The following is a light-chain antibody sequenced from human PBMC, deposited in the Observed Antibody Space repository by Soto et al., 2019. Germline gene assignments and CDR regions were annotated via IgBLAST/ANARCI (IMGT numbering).Light chain of an antibody. CDR1: QRISTY. Sequence: DIQMTQSPSSLSASVGDRVTITCRASQRISTYLNWYQQKPGNAPKLLIYAASTLQRGVPSRFSGSGSGTDFILTISSLQPEDFATYYCQQSSSPPHTFGQGTKLEIK. V-gene: IGKV1-39*01. J-gene: IGKJ2*01. CDR3: QQSSSPPHT. CDR2: AAS.